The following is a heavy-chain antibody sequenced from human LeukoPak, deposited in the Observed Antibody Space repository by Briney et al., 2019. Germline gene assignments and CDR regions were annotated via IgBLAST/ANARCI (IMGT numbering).Heavy chain of an antibody. Sequence: GGSLRLSCAASGFTFSSYSMNWVRQAPGKGLEWVSSISSSSSYIYYADSVKGRSTISRDNAKNSLYLQMNSLRAEDTAVYYCASEYSSGWAVPGYWGQGTLVTVSS. V-gene: IGHV3-21*01. CDR1: GFTFSSYS. CDR3: ASEYSSGWAVPGY. CDR2: ISSSSSYI. D-gene: IGHD6-19*01. J-gene: IGHJ4*02.